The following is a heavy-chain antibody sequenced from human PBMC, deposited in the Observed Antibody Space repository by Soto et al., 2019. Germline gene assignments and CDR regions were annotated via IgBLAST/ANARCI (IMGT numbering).Heavy chain of an antibody. V-gene: IGHV1-18*01. CDR1: GYTFTSYG. CDR3: ARERGYYDFWSGYYWIDY. J-gene: IGHJ4*02. D-gene: IGHD3-3*01. Sequence: QVQLVQSGAEVKKPGASVKVSCKASGYTFTSYGISWVRQALGQGLEWMGWISAYNGNTNYAQKLQGRVTMTTDTSTSTAYMELRSLRSDDTAVYYCARERGYYDFWSGYYWIDYWGQGTLVTVSS. CDR2: ISAYNGNT.